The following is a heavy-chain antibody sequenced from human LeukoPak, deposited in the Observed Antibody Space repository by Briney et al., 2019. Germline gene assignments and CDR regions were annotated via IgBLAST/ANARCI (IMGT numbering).Heavy chain of an antibody. J-gene: IGHJ6*02. V-gene: IGHV3-30-3*01. CDR2: VSYDGSNK. Sequence: SGGSLRLSCAASGFTFSNYAMHWVRQAPGKGLEWVAVVSYDGSNKYYADSVKGRFTISRDNSKNTLYLQMNSLRAEDAAVYYCAKVSSRAAARPGYYFGMDVWGQGTTVTVSS. D-gene: IGHD6-6*01. CDR1: GFTFSNYA. CDR3: AKVSSRAAARPGYYFGMDV.